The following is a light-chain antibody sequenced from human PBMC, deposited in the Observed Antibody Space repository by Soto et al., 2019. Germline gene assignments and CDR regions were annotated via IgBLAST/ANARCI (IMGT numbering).Light chain of an antibody. Sequence: DIQMTQSPSTLSASVGDRVTITCRASQSISSWLAWYQQKPGKAPKLLIYKASSLESGVPSRFSGGGSGREFTLTVSRLQPDDFASYYRLRSFPFGPGTKVDIK. CDR1: QSISSW. J-gene: IGKJ3*01. V-gene: IGKV1-5*03. CDR2: KAS. CDR3: LRSFP.